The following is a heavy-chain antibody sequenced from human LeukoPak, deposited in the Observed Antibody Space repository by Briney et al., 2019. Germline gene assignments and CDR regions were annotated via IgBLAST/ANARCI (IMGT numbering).Heavy chain of an antibody. CDR2: FSGSGGST. CDR1: GFIFSNYA. Sequence: GGSLRLSCAASGFIFSNYAMSWVRQAPGKGLQWVSAFSGSGGSTYYADSVKGRFTISRDNSRNTLYLQMNSLRAEDTAVYYCAKAPDSSGYLYFQHWGQGTLVTVSS. V-gene: IGHV3-23*01. D-gene: IGHD3-22*01. CDR3: AKAPDSSGYLYFQH. J-gene: IGHJ1*01.